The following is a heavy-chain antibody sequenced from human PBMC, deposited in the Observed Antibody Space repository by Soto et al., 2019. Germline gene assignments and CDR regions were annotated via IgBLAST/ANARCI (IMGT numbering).Heavy chain of an antibody. D-gene: IGHD1-1*01. J-gene: IGHJ4*02. V-gene: IGHV3-33*06. CDR2: IWYDGYNT. CDR1: GFTFSRYG. Sequence: GGSLRLSSAASGFTFSRYGMHWVRQAPGKGLEWVAIIWYDGYNTCYADSVKGRFTISRDNSKNTLNLEMNSLRAEDTAVYYWAKGAFYWNHLFDFWGQGTLVTVSS. CDR3: AKGAFYWNHLFDF.